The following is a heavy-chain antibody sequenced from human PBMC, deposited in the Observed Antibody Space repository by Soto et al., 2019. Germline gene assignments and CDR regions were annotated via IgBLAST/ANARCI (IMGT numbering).Heavy chain of an antibody. CDR1: GYSFTSYW. Sequence: PGESLKISCKGSGYSFTSYWIGWVRQMPGKGLEWMGIIYPGDSDTRYSPSFQGQVTISADKSISTAYLQWSSLKASDTAMYYCARGSSGYDLAPTNFDYWGQGTLVTVSS. J-gene: IGHJ4*02. CDR3: ARGSSGYDLAPTNFDY. D-gene: IGHD5-12*01. CDR2: IYPGDSDT. V-gene: IGHV5-51*01.